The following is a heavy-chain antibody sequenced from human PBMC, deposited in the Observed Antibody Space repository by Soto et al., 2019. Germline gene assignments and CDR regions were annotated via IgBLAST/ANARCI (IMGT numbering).Heavy chain of an antibody. CDR2: IIPIFGTA. J-gene: IGHJ6*02. Sequence: PSVKVSCKASGGTFSSYAISWVRQAPGQGLEWMGGIIPIFGTANYAQKFQGRVTITADESTSTAYMELSSLRSEDTAVYYCAKDQPITFGGVIEMYYYYSGMDVWGQGTTVTVSS. D-gene: IGHD3-16*02. CDR3: AKDQPITFGGVIEMYYYYSGMDV. CDR1: GGTFSSYA. V-gene: IGHV1-69*13.